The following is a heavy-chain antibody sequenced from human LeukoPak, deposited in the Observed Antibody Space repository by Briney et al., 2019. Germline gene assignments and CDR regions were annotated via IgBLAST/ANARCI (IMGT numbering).Heavy chain of an antibody. V-gene: IGHV4-59*01. J-gene: IGHJ3*02. D-gene: IGHD3-3*01. CDR2: IYYSGST. CDR1: GGSISSYY. CDR3: ARGRFLDAFDI. Sequence: SETLSLTCTVSGGSISSYYWSWIRQPPGKGLEWIGYIYYSGSTKYKPSLKSRVTISVDTSKNQFSLKLSAVTAADTAVYYCARGRFLDAFDIWGQGTMVTVSS.